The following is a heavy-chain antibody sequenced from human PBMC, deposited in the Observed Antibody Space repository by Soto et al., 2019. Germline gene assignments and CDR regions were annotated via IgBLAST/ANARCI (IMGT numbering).Heavy chain of an antibody. CDR1: GFSLDEYG. V-gene: IGHV3-20*04. D-gene: IGHD4-17*01. Sequence: EVQLVESGGGVVRPGGSLRLACAVSGFSLDEYGMSWVRQAPGKGLEWVSGMHRNGNTTGYADSVKGRFTISRDDAKNFLYLQMNSLRDEDTAFYYCARDHRWGYEYGDYGDSWGHGTLVTVSS. CDR3: ARDHRWGYEYGDYGDS. J-gene: IGHJ5*01. CDR2: MHRNGNTT.